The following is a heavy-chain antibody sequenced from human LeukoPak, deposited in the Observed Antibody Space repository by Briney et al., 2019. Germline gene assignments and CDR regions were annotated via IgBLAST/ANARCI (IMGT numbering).Heavy chain of an antibody. CDR1: GFTFSSYG. V-gene: IGHV3-30*02. J-gene: IGHJ4*02. CDR2: IRYDGSNK. D-gene: IGHD5-18*01. CDR3: AKGYSYGHYFDY. Sequence: GGSLRLSCAASGFTFSSYGMHWVRQAPGKGLEWAAFIRYDGSNKYYADSVKGRFTISRDNSKNTLYLQMNSLRAEDTAVYYCAKGYSYGHYFDYWGQGTLVTVSS.